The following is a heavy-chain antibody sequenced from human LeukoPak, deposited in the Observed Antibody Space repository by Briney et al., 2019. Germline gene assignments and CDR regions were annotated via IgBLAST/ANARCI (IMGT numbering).Heavy chain of an antibody. CDR2: IKQDGSEK. CDR1: GFTFSSYS. D-gene: IGHD6-19*01. V-gene: IGHV3-7*01. J-gene: IGHJ4*02. CDR3: ASQSSSGWFQ. Sequence: RAGGSLRLSCAASGFTFSSYSMNWVRQAPGKGLEWVANIKQDGSEKYYVDSMKGRFTISRDNAKNSLYLQMNSLRAEDTAVYYCASQSSSGWFQWGQGTLVTVSS.